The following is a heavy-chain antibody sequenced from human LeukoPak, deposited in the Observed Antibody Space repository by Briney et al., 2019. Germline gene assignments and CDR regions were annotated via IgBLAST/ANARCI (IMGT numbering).Heavy chain of an antibody. CDR2: ISNTSSDI. CDR3: AKGLFSGYDQYLDS. CDR1: GFAFETYT. J-gene: IGHJ4*02. D-gene: IGHD5-12*01. Sequence: PGGSLRLSCVASGFAFETYTMNWVRQAPGKGLEWVSFISNTSSDINYSDSVRDPFTISRENAKTSLFLQMDRLRVEDTAVYYCAKGLFSGYDQYLDSWGQGTLVTVSS. V-gene: IGHV3-21*04.